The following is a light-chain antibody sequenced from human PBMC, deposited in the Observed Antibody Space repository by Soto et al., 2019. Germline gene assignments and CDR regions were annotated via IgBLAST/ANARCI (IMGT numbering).Light chain of an antibody. Sequence: QSVLTQPPSASGTPGQRVTISCSESSSNIGSNTVNWYQHLPRAAPKLLIQSNNQRPSGVPDRFSGSQSGTSASLAISGLQSEDEADYYCAVWDDSLNGYVFGTGTKVTVL. V-gene: IGLV1-44*01. CDR2: SNN. J-gene: IGLJ1*01. CDR3: AVWDDSLNGYV. CDR1: SSNIGSNT.